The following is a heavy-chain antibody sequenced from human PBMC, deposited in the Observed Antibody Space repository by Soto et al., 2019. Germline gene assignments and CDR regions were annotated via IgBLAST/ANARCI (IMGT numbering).Heavy chain of an antibody. V-gene: IGHV3-7*01. CDR2: IKQDGSEK. J-gene: IGHJ2*01. Sequence: GGSPRLSCAASGFTFSSYWMSWVRQAPGKGLEWVANIKQDGSEKYYVDSVKGRFTISRDNAKNSLYLQMNSLRAEDTAVYYCASLLAAAGTRYFDLWGRGTLVTVSS. D-gene: IGHD6-13*01. CDR3: ASLLAAAGTRYFDL. CDR1: GFTFSSYW.